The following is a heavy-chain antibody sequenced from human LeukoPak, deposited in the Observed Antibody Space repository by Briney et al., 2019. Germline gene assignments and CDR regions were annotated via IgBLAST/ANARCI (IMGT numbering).Heavy chain of an antibody. CDR2: ISWNSGSI. CDR3: AKDMAPRDDYDDSSGYLFLGFDY. Sequence: GGSLRLSCAASGFTFDDYAMHWVRQAPGKGLEWVSGISWNSGSIGYADSVKGRFTISRDNAKNSLYLQMNSLRAEDTALYYCAKDMAPRDDYDDSSGYLFLGFDYWGQGTLVTVSS. CDR1: GFTFDDYA. D-gene: IGHD3-22*01. V-gene: IGHV3-9*01. J-gene: IGHJ4*02.